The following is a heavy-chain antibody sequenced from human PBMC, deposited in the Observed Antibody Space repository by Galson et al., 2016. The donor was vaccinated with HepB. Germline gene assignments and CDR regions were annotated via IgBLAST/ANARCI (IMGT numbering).Heavy chain of an antibody. CDR3: AKARGYNYGPIES. D-gene: IGHD5-18*01. CDR1: GFTFENSG. J-gene: IGHJ4*02. V-gene: IGHV3-33*06. Sequence: LRLSCAATGFTFENSGMHWVRQAPGKGLEWVAVIWYDGSHKYTADSVKGRFTVSRDNSKNTVFLQMDSLRDEDTAVYYCAKARGYNYGPIESWGQGTLITVSA. CDR2: IWYDGSHK.